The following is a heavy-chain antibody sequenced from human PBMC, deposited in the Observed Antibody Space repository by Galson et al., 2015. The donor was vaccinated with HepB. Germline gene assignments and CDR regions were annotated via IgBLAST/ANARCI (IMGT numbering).Heavy chain of an antibody. Sequence: ETLSLTCVVYGDSFSDYYWSWIRQPPGKGLEWIGEINHSGTTNYNPSLKSRVTLSLDTSKNQVSLRLNSVTAADTAVYYCARKGDYFDYWGQGTLVTVSS. CDR3: ARKGDYFDY. CDR2: INHSGTT. V-gene: IGHV4-34*01. CDR1: GDSFSDYY. J-gene: IGHJ4*02.